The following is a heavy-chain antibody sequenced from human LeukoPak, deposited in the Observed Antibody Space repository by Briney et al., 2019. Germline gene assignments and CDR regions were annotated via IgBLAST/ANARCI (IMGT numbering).Heavy chain of an antibody. CDR3: ARFQSSSSWDYYYGLDV. V-gene: IGHV4-59*01. Sequence: SETLSLTCTVSGGSIYSYYWSWIRQPPGKGLEGIGYIYNSGSTNYNPSFKSRVTISVDTSKNQVSLKLSSVTAADTAVYYCARFQSSSSWDYYYGLDVWGQGTTVTVSS. J-gene: IGHJ6*02. D-gene: IGHD2-2*01. CDR1: GGSIYSYY. CDR2: IYNSGST.